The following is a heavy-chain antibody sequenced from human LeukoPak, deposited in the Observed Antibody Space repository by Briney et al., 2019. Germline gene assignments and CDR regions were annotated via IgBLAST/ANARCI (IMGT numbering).Heavy chain of an antibody. V-gene: IGHV4-39*01. CDR1: GGSISSYY. CDR3: ARRTILTGSDY. Sequence: SETLSLTCTVSGGSISSYYWGWIRQPPGEGLEWIGSIYHSGSTNYNPSLKSRVTISVDTSKNQFSLKLSSVTAADTAVYYCARRTILTGSDYWGQGTLVTVSS. CDR2: IYHSGST. J-gene: IGHJ4*02. D-gene: IGHD3-9*01.